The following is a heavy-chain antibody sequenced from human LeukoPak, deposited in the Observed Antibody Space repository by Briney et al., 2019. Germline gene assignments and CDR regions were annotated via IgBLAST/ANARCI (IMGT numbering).Heavy chain of an antibody. D-gene: IGHD6-6*01. V-gene: IGHV1-2*02. J-gene: IGHJ4*02. CDR3: ARDDSLSTSWAGGFDD. Sequence: APVKVSCKASGYTFTGYYMHWVRQAPGQGLEWMGWINPNSGGTHFAQKFQGRVTMTRDTSISTAYMELSRLRSDDTAMYYCARDDSLSTSWAGGFDDWGQGTLVTVSS. CDR1: GYTFTGYY. CDR2: INPNSGGT.